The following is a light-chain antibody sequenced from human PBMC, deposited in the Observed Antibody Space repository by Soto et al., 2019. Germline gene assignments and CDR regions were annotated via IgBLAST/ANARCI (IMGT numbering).Light chain of an antibody. CDR1: QIVLYRSDSKNY. Sequence: IVMTQSPDSLAVSLGERATINCKSSQIVLYRSDSKNYLAWYQLKPGQPPKLLIYWASARESGVPDRFSGSGSGTDFTLTINNLQAEDVAVYFCQQYYLAPLTFGHGTKVDIK. CDR2: WAS. J-gene: IGKJ3*01. V-gene: IGKV4-1*01. CDR3: QQYYLAPLT.